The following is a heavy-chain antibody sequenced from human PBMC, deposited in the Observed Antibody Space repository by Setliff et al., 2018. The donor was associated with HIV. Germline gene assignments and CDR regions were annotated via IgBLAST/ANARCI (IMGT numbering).Heavy chain of an antibody. CDR3: ARHTYGDPAYYYMDV. J-gene: IGHJ6*03. Sequence: SETLSLTCGVYGGSFSGYYWSWIRQSPGKGLEWIGSTSYNPSLKSRVTISVDTSKNQFSLKLSSVTAADTAVYYCARHTYGDPAYYYMDVWGKGTTVTVSS. CDR1: GGSFSGYY. V-gene: IGHV4-34*01. CDR2: T. D-gene: IGHD4-17*01.